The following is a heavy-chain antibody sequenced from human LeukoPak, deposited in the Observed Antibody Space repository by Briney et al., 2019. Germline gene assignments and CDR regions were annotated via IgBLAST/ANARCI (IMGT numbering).Heavy chain of an antibody. D-gene: IGHD2-15*01. CDR1: GGSISSGGYS. CDR2: IYHSGST. CDR3: ARHPVVAATPGHFQH. V-gene: IGHV4-30-2*01. J-gene: IGHJ1*01. Sequence: PSQTLSLTCAVSGGSISSGGYSWSWIRQPPGKGLEWIGYIYHSGSTYYNPSLKSRVTISVDRSKNQFSLKLSSVTAADTAVYYCARHPVVAATPGHFQHWGQGTLVTVSS.